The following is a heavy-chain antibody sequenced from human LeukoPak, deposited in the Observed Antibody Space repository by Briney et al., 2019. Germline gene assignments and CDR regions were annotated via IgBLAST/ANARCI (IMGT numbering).Heavy chain of an antibody. D-gene: IGHD3-22*01. CDR3: ARALRKIVVATNAFDI. Sequence: GGSLRLSCAASGFTFSSYAMHWVRQAPGKGLEWVAVISYDGSNKYYADSVKGRFTISRDNSKNTLYLQMNSLRAEDTAVYYCARALRKIVVATNAFDIWGQGTMVTVSS. J-gene: IGHJ3*02. CDR1: GFTFSSYA. V-gene: IGHV3-30*04. CDR2: ISYDGSNK.